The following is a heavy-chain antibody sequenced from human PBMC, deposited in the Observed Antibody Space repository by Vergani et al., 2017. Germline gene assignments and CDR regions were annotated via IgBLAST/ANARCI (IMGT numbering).Heavy chain of an antibody. CDR3: ARAILGATIYFDY. D-gene: IGHD5-12*01. CDR2: IYYSGST. J-gene: IGHJ4*02. Sequence: QVQLQQWGAGLVKPSETLSLTCTVSGGSISSYYWSWLRQPPGRGLEWIGYIYYSGSTNYNPSLKSRVTISVDTSKNQFSLKLSSVTAADTAVYYCARAILGATIYFDYWGQGTLVTVSS. V-gene: IGHV4-59*01. CDR1: GGSISSYY.